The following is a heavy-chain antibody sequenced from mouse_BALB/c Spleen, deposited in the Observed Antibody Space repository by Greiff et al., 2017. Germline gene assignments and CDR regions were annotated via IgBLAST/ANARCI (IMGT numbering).Heavy chain of an antibody. CDR2: IWSGGST. Sequence: QVQLQQSGPGLVQPSQSLSITCTVSGFSLTRYGVHWVRQSPGKGLEWLGVIWSGGSTDYNAAFISRLSISKDNSKSQVFFKMNSLQADDTAIYYWARKGGYGTPYAMDYWGQGTSVTVSS. CDR1: GFSLTRYG. CDR3: ARKGGYGTPYAMDY. V-gene: IGHV2-4-1*01. J-gene: IGHJ4*01. D-gene: IGHD2-1*01.